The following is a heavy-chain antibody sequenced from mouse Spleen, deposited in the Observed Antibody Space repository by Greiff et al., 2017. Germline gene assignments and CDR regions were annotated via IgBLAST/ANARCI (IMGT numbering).Heavy chain of an antibody. CDR2: ISSGSSTI. Sequence: EVMLVESGGGLVKPGGSLKLSCAASGFTFSDYGMHWVRQAPEKGLEWVAYISSGSSTIYYADTVKGRFTISRDNAKNTLFLQMTSLRSEDTAMYYCARPGITHYYAMDYWGQGTSVTVSS. CDR1: GFTFSDYG. J-gene: IGHJ4*01. CDR3: ARPGITHYYAMDY. D-gene: IGHD2-4*01. V-gene: IGHV5-17*01.